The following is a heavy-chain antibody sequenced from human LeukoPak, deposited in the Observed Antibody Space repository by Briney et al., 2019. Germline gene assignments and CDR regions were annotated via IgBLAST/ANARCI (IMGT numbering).Heavy chain of an antibody. CDR2: IYYSGST. D-gene: IGHD2-2*01. J-gene: IGHJ2*01. Sequence: SETLSLTCTVSGGSISGSYWNWIRQPPGKGLEWIGYIYYSGSTNYNPSLKSRVTISIDTSKKQFSLKLSSVTAADTAVYYCARDPVDQPYWFFDLWGRGTLVTVSS. CDR1: GGSISGSY. CDR3: ARDPVDQPYWFFDL. V-gene: IGHV4-59*01.